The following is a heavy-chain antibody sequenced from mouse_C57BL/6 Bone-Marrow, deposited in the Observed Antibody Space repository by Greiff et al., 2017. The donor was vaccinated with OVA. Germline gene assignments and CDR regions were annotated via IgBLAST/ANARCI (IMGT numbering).Heavy chain of an antibody. Sequence: EVQLQESGGGLVKPGGSLKLSCAASGFTFSSYAMSWVRQTPEKRLEWVATISDGGSYTYYPDNVKGRFTISRDNAKNNLYLQMSHLKSEDTAMYYCATVVSYWYFDVWGTGTTVTVSS. D-gene: IGHD1-1*01. CDR3: ATVVSYWYFDV. CDR1: GFTFSSYA. V-gene: IGHV5-4*01. CDR2: ISDGGSYT. J-gene: IGHJ1*03.